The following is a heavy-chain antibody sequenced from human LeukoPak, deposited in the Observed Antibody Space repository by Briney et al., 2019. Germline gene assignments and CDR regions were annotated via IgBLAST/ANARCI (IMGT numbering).Heavy chain of an antibody. V-gene: IGHV3-7*01. CDR2: IKQDGSEK. Sequence: GGSLRLSCAASGFTFSSYWMSWVREAPGKGLEWVANIKQDGSEKYYVDSVKGRFTISRDNAKNSLYLQMNSLRAEDTAVYYCARDRAYRYYDSSGYYPFWGQGTLVTVSS. CDR1: GFTFSSYW. D-gene: IGHD3-22*01. CDR3: ARDRAYRYYDSSGYYPF. J-gene: IGHJ4*02.